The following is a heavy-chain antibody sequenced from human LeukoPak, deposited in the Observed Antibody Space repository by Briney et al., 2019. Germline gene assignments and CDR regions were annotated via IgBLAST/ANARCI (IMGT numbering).Heavy chain of an antibody. D-gene: IGHD1-14*01. CDR3: ASEKTPADHRFDP. Sequence: SETLSLTCTVSGGSISSGDYYWSWHCPPRGKGLEWIGYIYYSGSTYYNPSLKSRVTISLDTSKNQFSLKLSSVTAADTAVYYCASEKTPADHRFDPRGHGKLVSVSS. CDR1: GGSISSGDYY. J-gene: IGHJ5*02. V-gene: IGHV4-30-4*01. CDR2: IYYSGST.